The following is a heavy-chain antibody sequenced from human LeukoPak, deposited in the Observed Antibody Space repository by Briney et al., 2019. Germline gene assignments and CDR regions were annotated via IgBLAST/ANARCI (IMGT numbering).Heavy chain of an antibody. V-gene: IGHV1-69*01. CDR1: GGTFSSYA. CDR2: IIPIFGTA. Sequence: SVKVSCKASGGTFSSYAISWVRQAPGQGLEWMGGIIPIFGTANYAQKFQGRVTITADESTSTAYMELSSLRSEDTAVYYCAGRWYSSGWYFDYWGQGTLVTVSS. CDR3: AGRWYSSGWYFDY. J-gene: IGHJ4*02. D-gene: IGHD6-19*01.